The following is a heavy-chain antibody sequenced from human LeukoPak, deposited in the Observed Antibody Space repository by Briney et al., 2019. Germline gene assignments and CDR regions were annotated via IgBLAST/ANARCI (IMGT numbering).Heavy chain of an antibody. V-gene: IGHV1-3*04. Sequence: GASVKVSCKASGYTFTSYTIHWVRQAPRQRLEWMGWINTGNSNTKYSQKLQGRVIITKDTSARTAYMELSSLRSEDTAMYYCARSFGDYSHFDYWGQGTLVTVSS. D-gene: IGHD4-17*01. CDR2: INTGNSNT. J-gene: IGHJ4*02. CDR3: ARSFGDYSHFDY. CDR1: GYTFTSYT.